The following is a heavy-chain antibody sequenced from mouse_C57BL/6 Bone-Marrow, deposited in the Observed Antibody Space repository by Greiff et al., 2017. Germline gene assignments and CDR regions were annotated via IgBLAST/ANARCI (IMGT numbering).Heavy chain of an antibody. CDR3: TTWGDYDGFDY. J-gene: IGHJ2*01. CDR2: IDPENGDT. V-gene: IGHV14-4*01. Sequence: EVKLVESGAELVRPGASVKLSCTASGFNIKDDYMHWVKQRPEQGLEWIGWIDPENGDTEYASKFQGKATITADTSSNTAYLQLSSLTSEDTAVYYCTTWGDYDGFDYWGLGTTLTVSS. D-gene: IGHD2-4*01. CDR1: GFNIKDDY.